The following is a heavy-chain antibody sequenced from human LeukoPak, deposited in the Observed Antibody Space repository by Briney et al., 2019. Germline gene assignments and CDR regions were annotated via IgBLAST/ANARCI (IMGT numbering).Heavy chain of an antibody. Sequence: GGSLRLSCVASGFTFSSYWMTWVRQAPGKGLEWVANINKDGSANEDSVKGRLTISRDNAKNSLYLQMNSLRVEDTGVYYCARDPYDFSGGYAYGAFDMWGQGKMVTVSS. D-gene: IGHD3-16*01. CDR1: GFTFSSYW. J-gene: IGHJ3*02. CDR2: INKDGSA. V-gene: IGHV3-7*01. CDR3: ARDPYDFSGGYAYGAFDM.